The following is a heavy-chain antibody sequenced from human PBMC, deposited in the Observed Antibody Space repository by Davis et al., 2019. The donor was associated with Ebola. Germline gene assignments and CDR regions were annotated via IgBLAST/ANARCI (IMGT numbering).Heavy chain of an antibody. J-gene: IGHJ5*02. V-gene: IGHV3-7*03. CDR2: IRGDGIEK. Sequence: GESLKISCAASGFTFSRHSMNWVRQAPGKGLEWVANIRGDGIEKYYVDSVKGRFTISRDNAKNSLYLQINSLRGEDTAVYYCARASSGYYRNWFDPWGQGTLVTVSS. CDR3: ARASSGYYRNWFDP. D-gene: IGHD3-22*01. CDR1: GFTFSRHS.